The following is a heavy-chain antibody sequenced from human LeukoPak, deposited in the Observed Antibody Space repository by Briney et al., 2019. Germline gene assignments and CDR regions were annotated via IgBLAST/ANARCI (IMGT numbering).Heavy chain of an antibody. J-gene: IGHJ4*02. CDR1: GFTFSSYG. D-gene: IGHD6-6*01. CDR3: AKDREYSSSSYFDY. Sequence: PGRSLRLSCAASGFTFSSYGMHWVRQAPGKGREWVAVISYDGSNKYYADSVKGRFTISRDNSKNTLYLQMNSLRAEDTAVYYCAKDREYSSSSYFDYWGQGTLVTVSS. CDR2: ISYDGSNK. V-gene: IGHV3-30*18.